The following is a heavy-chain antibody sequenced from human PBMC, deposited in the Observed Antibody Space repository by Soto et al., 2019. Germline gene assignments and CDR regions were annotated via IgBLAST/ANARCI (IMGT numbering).Heavy chain of an antibody. J-gene: IGHJ4*02. V-gene: IGHV3-23*01. CDR3: AKPYSGSYYYDS. Sequence: GGSLRLSCAASGFTFSSYAMSWVRQAPGKGLEWVSAVSDSGGNTYYADSVKGRFTISRDNSKNTLSLQMNSLRAEDTALYYCAKPYSGSYYYDSWGQGTLVTVSS. CDR2: VSDSGGNT. D-gene: IGHD1-26*01. CDR1: GFTFSSYA.